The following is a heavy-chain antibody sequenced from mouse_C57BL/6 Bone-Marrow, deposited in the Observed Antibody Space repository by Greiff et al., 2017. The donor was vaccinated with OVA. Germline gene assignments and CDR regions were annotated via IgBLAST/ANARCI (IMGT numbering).Heavy chain of an antibody. D-gene: IGHD1-1*01. V-gene: IGHV1-76*01. CDR2: IYPGSGNT. J-gene: IGHJ4*01. CDR1: GYTFTDYY. Sequence: QVQLQQSGAELVRPGASVKLSCKASGYTFTDYYINWVKQRPGQGLEWIARIYPGSGNTYYNEKFKGKATLTAEKSSSTAYMQLSSLTSEDSAVYFCARGIYYGSRYYAMDYWGQGTSVTVSS. CDR3: ARGIYYGSRYYAMDY.